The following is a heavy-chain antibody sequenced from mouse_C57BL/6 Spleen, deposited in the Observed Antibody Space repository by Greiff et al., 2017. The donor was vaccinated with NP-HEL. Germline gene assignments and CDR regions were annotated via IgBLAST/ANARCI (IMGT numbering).Heavy chain of an antibody. Sequence: VQLQQSGAELVRPGSSVKLSCKASGYTFTSYWMHWVKQRPIQGLEWIGNIDPSDSETHYNQKFKDKATLTVDKSSSTAYMQLSSLTSEDSAVYYCARRGGNSYFDYWGQGTTLTVSS. CDR3: ARRGGNSYFDY. V-gene: IGHV1-52*01. D-gene: IGHD2-1*01. CDR1: GYTFTSYW. CDR2: IDPSDSET. J-gene: IGHJ2*01.